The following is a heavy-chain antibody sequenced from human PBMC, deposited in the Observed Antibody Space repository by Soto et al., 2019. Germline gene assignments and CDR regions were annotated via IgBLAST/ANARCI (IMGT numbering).Heavy chain of an antibody. Sequence: QVQLVQSGAEVKKPGASVKVSCKASGYTFTSYYMHWVRQAPGQGLEWMGIINPSGGSTSYAQKLQGRVTMTRDTSTSTVYMELSSLRSEDTAVYYCARARRYCSGGSCREPYYYYYMDVWGKGTTVTVSS. CDR1: GYTFTSYY. J-gene: IGHJ6*03. CDR3: ARARRYCSGGSCREPYYYYYMDV. D-gene: IGHD2-15*01. V-gene: IGHV1-46*03. CDR2: INPSGGST.